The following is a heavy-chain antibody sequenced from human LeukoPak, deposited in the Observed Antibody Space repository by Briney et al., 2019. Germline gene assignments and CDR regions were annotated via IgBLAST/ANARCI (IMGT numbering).Heavy chain of an antibody. Sequence: SETLSLTCTVSGGSISSSSYYWGWIRQPPGKGLEWIGSIYYSGSTYYNPSLKSRVTISVNTSKNQFSLKLSSVTAADTAVYYCARDPSGGYSSSSRADYWGQGTLVTVSS. D-gene: IGHD6-6*01. CDR2: IYYSGST. CDR3: ARDPSGGYSSSSRADY. CDR1: GGSISSSSYY. J-gene: IGHJ4*02. V-gene: IGHV4-39*07.